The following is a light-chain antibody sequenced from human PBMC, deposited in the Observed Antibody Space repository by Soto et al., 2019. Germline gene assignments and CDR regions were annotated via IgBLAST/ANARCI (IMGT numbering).Light chain of an antibody. V-gene: IGKV3-20*01. CDR2: GAS. CDR1: RSVSSSF. J-gene: IGKJ4*01. Sequence: EIVLTQSPGTLSLSPGGRATLSCRASRSVSSSFLAWYQQKPGQAPRLLIYGASSRATGIPDRFSGSGSGTDFTFTISRLEPEDFAVYYCQQYGSSPPLTFGGGTKVEIK. CDR3: QQYGSSPPLT.